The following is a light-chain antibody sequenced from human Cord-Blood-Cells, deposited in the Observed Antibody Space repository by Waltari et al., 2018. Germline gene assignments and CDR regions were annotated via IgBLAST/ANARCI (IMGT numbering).Light chain of an antibody. CDR3: CSYAGSSTFNYV. Sequence: QSALTQPASVSGSPGQSITLSCTGTSSDVGSYNLASWSPQHPGKAPKLMIYEGSKRPSGVSNRFSGSKSGNTASLTISGLQAEDEADYYCCSYAGSSTFNYVFGTGTKVTVL. CDR1: SSDVGSYNL. CDR2: EGS. V-gene: IGLV2-23*03. J-gene: IGLJ1*01.